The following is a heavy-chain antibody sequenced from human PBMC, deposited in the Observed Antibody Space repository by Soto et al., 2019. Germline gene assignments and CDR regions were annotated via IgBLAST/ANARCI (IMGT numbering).Heavy chain of an antibody. Sequence: GSLRLSCTGSGLNFANYALTWVRQAPGKGLEWVGFIRGETNGGTADYAASLKGRITSSRDDSKSIAYLEINSLQTEDTAVYYCTRYYYESSGYYVYWGQGTLVTVSS. J-gene: IGHJ4*02. D-gene: IGHD3-22*01. CDR3: TRYYYESSGYYVY. CDR2: IRGETNGGTA. CDR1: GLNFANYA. V-gene: IGHV3-49*04.